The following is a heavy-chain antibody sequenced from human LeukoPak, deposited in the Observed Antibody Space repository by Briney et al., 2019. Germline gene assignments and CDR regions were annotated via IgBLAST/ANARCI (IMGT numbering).Heavy chain of an antibody. CDR1: GGSISSGDYY. Sequence: SETLSLTCTVSGGSISSGDYYWSWIRQPPGKGLEWIGYIYYSGSTYYNPSLKSRVTISGDTSKNQFSLKLSSVTAADTAVYYCARSNGKYQLPINYWGQGTLVTVSS. J-gene: IGHJ4*02. CDR2: IYYSGST. D-gene: IGHD2-2*01. CDR3: ARSNGKYQLPINY. V-gene: IGHV4-30-4*08.